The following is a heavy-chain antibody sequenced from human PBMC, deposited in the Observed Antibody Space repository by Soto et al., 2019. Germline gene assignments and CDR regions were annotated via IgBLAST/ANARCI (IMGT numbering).Heavy chain of an antibody. CDR2: INHSGST. D-gene: IGHD1-1*01. CDR3: AKDRIGYNWNDALDAFDI. J-gene: IGHJ3*02. CDR1: GGSFSGYY. V-gene: IGHV4-34*01. Sequence: PSETLSLTCAVYGGSFSGYYWSWIRQPPGKGLEWIGEINHSGSTNYNPSLKSRVTISVDTSKNQFSLKLSSVTAADTAVYYCAKDRIGYNWNDALDAFDIWGQGTMVTVSS.